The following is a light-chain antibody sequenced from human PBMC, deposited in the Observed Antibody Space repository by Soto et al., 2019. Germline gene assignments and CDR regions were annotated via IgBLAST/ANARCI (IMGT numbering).Light chain of an antibody. V-gene: IGKV1-5*03. CDR2: KAS. CDR1: QSISSW. Sequence: DIQMTQSPSTLSASVGDRVTITCRASQSISSWLAWYQQKPGKAPKLLIYKASSLESGVPSRFSGSGSGTDFTLAISSQKAEESATQNYLRDITSPGTFGQGTQVDIK. CDR3: LRDITSPGT. J-gene: IGKJ1*01.